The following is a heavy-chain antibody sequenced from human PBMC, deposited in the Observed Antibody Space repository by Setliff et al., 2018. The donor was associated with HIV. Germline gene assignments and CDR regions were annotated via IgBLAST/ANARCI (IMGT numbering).Heavy chain of an antibody. CDR1: GFIFNNYA. V-gene: IGHV3-9*01. Sequence: PGGSLRLSCAGSGFIFNNYAMYWVRQPPGRGLEWVAGISWNSDIIGYGDSAKGRFTISRDNVKNSLYLEMNRVTTEDTALYYCVRDGSATGRYYFYMDVWGKGIAVTVSS. D-gene: IGHD3-9*01. CDR2: ISWNSDII. CDR3: VRDGSATGRYYFYMDV. J-gene: IGHJ6*03.